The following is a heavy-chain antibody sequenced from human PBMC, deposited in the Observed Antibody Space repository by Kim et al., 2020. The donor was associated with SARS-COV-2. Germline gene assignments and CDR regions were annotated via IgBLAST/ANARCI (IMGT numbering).Heavy chain of an antibody. CDR1: GGSISSSSYY. D-gene: IGHD3-10*01. Sequence: SETLSLTCTVSGGSISSSSYYWGWIRQPPGKGLEWIGSIYYSGSTYYNPSLKSRVTISVDTSKNQFSLKLSSVTAADTAVYYCARLHIWFGPQNKRVEDYYGMDVWGQGTTVTVSS. CDR2: IYYSGST. J-gene: IGHJ6*02. V-gene: IGHV4-39*01. CDR3: ARLHIWFGPQNKRVEDYYGMDV.